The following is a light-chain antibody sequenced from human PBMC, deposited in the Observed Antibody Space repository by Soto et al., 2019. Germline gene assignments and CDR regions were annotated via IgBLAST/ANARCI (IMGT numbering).Light chain of an antibody. J-gene: IGKJ2*01. Sequence: DIQMTQSPSSVSASIGDTVTITCRASQDINIYVNWYQQKPGEVPRLLIYSAATLHSGVPSRFTGSGSETDFTLTIRSLQPEDFATYYCQHGYVAPYTFGQGTKVDIK. V-gene: IGKV1-39*01. CDR1: QDINIY. CDR2: SAA. CDR3: QHGYVAPYT.